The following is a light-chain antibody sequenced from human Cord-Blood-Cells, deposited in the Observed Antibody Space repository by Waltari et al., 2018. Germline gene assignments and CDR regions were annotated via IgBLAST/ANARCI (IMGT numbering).Light chain of an antibody. Sequence: IVLTQSPCTLSLSPVERATLSCRASQSVSSSYLAWYQQKPGQDPRLLIYGASSRATGIPDRFSGSGSGTDFTLTISRLEPEDFAVYYCQQYGSSPPLTFGGGTKVEIK. CDR2: GAS. CDR1: QSVSSSY. CDR3: QQYGSSPPLT. J-gene: IGKJ4*01. V-gene: IGKV3-20*01.